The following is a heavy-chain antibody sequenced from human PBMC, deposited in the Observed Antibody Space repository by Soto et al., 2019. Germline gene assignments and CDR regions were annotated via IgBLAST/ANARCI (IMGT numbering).Heavy chain of an antibody. CDR3: AHRAVAVTFDY. D-gene: IGHD6-19*01. Sequence: QITLKESGPTLLKPTQTLTLTCTFSGFSLSTRGVGVGWIRQPPGKALEWLALIYWDDDDRYSPSLRSRLTITKDTSKNQVVLTMTNMDPLDTATYFCAHRAVAVTFDYWGQGTLVTVSS. V-gene: IGHV2-5*02. CDR2: IYWDDDD. CDR1: GFSLSTRGVG. J-gene: IGHJ4*02.